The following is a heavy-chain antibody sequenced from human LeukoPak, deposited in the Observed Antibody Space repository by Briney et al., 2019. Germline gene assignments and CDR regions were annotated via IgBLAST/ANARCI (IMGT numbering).Heavy chain of an antibody. CDR3: ARDGVGGNWFDP. V-gene: IGHV4-59*01. D-gene: IGHD3-16*01. J-gene: IGHJ5*02. CDR2: VYETGSA. CDR1: GGSISSYY. Sequence: SETLSLTCSVSGGSISSYYWSWIRQPPGKGPEWIGYVYETGSAYYNPSLKSRVTISVDTAKNQYSLKMRSVSAADTAVYYCARDGVGGNWFDPWGQGTLVTVSS.